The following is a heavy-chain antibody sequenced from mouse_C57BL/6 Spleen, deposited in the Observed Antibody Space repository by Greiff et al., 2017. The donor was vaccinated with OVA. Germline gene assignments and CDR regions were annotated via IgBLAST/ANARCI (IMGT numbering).Heavy chain of an antibody. Sequence: VQLQQPGAELVKPGASVKLSCKASGYTFTSYWMQWVKQRPGQGLEWIGEIDPSDSYTNYNQKFKGKATLTVDTYSSTAYMQLSSLTSEDSAVYYCARRNYYDYSYWYFDVWGTGTTVTVSS. CDR3: ARRNYYDYSYWYFDV. CDR2: IDPSDSYT. CDR1: GYTFTSYW. D-gene: IGHD2-4*01. V-gene: IGHV1-50*01. J-gene: IGHJ1*03.